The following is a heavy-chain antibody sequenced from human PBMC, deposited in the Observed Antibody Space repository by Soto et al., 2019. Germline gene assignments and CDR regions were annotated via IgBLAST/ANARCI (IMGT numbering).Heavy chain of an antibody. CDR2: IIPIFGTA. CDR3: VRNSPIGSTFSGHDGIDY. J-gene: IGHJ4*01. Sequence: EASVKVSCKASGGTFSSYAISWVRQAPGQGLEWMGGIIPIFGTANYAQKFQGRVTITADKSTGTAYMEVNSLRFEDTAIYYCVRNSPIGSTFSGHDGIDYWG. V-gene: IGHV1-69*06. CDR1: GGTFSSYA. D-gene: IGHD5-12*01.